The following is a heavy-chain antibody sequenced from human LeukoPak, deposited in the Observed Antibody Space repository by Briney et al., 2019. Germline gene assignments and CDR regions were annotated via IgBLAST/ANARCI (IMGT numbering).Heavy chain of an antibody. CDR1: GFTLSSYW. J-gene: IGHJ6*02. CDR3: TRGPHRGAAANYYGMDV. CDR2: INGDGSST. V-gene: IGHV3-74*01. Sequence: GGSLRLSCAVSGFTLSSYWMHWVRQAPGKGLVWVSRINGDGSSTTYADSVKGRFTISRDNAKSTLYLQMNSLRAEDTAVYYCTRGPHRGAAANYYGMDVWGQGTTVTVSS. D-gene: IGHD2-2*01.